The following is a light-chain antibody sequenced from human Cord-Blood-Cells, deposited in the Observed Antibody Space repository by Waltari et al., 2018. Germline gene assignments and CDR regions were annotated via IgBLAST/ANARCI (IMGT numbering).Light chain of an antibody. V-gene: IGLV7-46*01. CDR3: LLSYSGARV. CDR1: TGAVTSGHY. CDR2: ETS. Sequence: QAVVTQEPSLTVSPGGTVTLTCVSSTGAVTSGHYPYWFQQKPGQAPRTLIYETSNKHSWTPARFSGSLLGGKAALTLSGAQPEDEAEYYCLLSYSGARVFGGGTKLTVL. J-gene: IGLJ3*02.